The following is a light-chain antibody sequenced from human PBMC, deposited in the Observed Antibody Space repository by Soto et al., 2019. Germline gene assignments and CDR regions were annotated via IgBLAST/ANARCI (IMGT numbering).Light chain of an antibody. Sequence: QSVLTQPPSASGTPGQRVTITCSGRSSSIGSYTVNWYQQLPGTAPKLLIYGHNQRPSGVPDRFSGSKSGTSASLAISGLQSEDEADYYCATWDDSLNGRVFGGGTKLTVL. CDR2: GHN. J-gene: IGLJ2*01. CDR1: SSSIGSYT. V-gene: IGLV1-44*01. CDR3: ATWDDSLNGRV.